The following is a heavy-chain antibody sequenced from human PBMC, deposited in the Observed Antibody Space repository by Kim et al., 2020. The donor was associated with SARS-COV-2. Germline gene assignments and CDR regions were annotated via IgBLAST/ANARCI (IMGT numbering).Heavy chain of an antibody. CDR1: GGSISSEHYF. D-gene: IGHD3-10*01. CDR3: ASTYNTSRRGYDY. J-gene: IGHJ4*02. Sequence: SETLSLTCTVSGGSISSEHYFWGWIRQSPGMGLEWIGSVYHSGSTYYNPSIKRRVTISVDTSKNQFSLKVNSVTAADTAVYYCASTYNTSRRGYDYWGRGTLVTVSS. V-gene: IGHV4-39*01. CDR2: VYHSGST.